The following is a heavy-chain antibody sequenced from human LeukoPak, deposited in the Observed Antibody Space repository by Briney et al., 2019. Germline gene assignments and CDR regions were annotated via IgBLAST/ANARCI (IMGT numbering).Heavy chain of an antibody. V-gene: IGHV4-59*01. J-gene: IGHJ1*01. CDR3: ARGGDSSGYPKGEYFQH. CDR2: IYYSGRT. D-gene: IGHD3-22*01. CDR1: GGSISSYY. Sequence: SETLSLTCTVSGGSISSYYWSWIRQPPGKGLEWIGYIYYSGRTNYNPTLKSRVTISVDTSKNQFSLKLSSVTAADTAVYYCARGGDSSGYPKGEYFQHWGQGTLVTVSS.